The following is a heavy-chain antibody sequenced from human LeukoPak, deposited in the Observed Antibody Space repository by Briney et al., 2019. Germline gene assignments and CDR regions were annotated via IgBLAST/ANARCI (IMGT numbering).Heavy chain of an antibody. V-gene: IGHV1-69*13. J-gene: IGHJ6*03. CDR1: GGTFSSYA. CDR2: IIPIFGTA. Sequence: SVKVSCKASGGTFSSYAISWVRQAPGQGREWMGGIIPIFGTANYAQKFQGRVTITADESTSTAYMELSSLRSEDTAVYYCARGPLQLVTVDYYYYYYMDVWGKGTTVTISS. D-gene: IGHD6-13*01. CDR3: ARGPLQLVTVDYYYYYYMDV.